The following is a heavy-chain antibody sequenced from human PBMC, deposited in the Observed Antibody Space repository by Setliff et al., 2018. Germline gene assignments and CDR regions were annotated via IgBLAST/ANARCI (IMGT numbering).Heavy chain of an antibody. J-gene: IGHJ6*03. CDR1: GYSINSGYY. V-gene: IGHV4-38-2*02. D-gene: IGHD5-18*01. CDR3: ARDGYGDDWNTFVDVYYYYMDV. Sequence: SETLSLTCAVSGYSINSGYYWGWIRQSPGKGLEWIGSIYRDGNTYYNPSLRSRVTISVDTSKNQFSLNLSSVTAADTSVYYCARDGYGDDWNTFVDVYYYYMDVWGKGTTVTVSS. CDR2: IYRDGNT.